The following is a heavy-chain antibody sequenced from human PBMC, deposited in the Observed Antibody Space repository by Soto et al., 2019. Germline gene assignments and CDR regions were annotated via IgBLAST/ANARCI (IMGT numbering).Heavy chain of an antibody. CDR3: ARYEYSSSWYYYYGMDV. CDR2: ISYDGSNK. J-gene: IGHJ6*02. Sequence: HPGGSLRLSCAASGFTFSSYAMHWVRQAPGKGLEWVAVISYDGSNKYYADSVKGRFTISRDNSKNTLYLQMNSLRAEDTAVYYCARYEYSSSWYYYYGMDVWGQGTTVTVSS. CDR1: GFTFSSYA. D-gene: IGHD6-13*01. V-gene: IGHV3-30-3*01.